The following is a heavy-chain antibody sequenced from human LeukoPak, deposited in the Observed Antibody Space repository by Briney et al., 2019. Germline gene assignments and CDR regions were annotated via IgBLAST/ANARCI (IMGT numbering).Heavy chain of an antibody. CDR2: TKQDGSEK. CDR1: GFTFSSYW. J-gene: IGHJ5*02. CDR3: ARDGTTGTTGGWFDP. Sequence: PGGSLRLSCAASGFTFSSYWMSWVRQAPGKGLEWVANTKQDGSEKYYVDSVKGRFTISRDNAKNSLYLQMNSLRAEDTAVYYCARDGTTGTTGGWFDPWGQGTLVTVSS. V-gene: IGHV3-7*01. D-gene: IGHD1-1*01.